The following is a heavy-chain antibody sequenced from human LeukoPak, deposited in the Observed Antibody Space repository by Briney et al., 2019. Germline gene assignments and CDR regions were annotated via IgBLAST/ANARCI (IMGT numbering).Heavy chain of an antibody. Sequence: GGSLRLSCAASGFTFSSYSMNWVRQAPGKGLEWVSYISSSSSTIYYADSVKGRFTISRDNAKNSLYLQMNSLRAEDTAVYYCARDVMDIVVVVAAGMDVWGQGTTVTVSS. J-gene: IGHJ6*02. CDR1: GFTFSSYS. CDR2: ISSSSSTI. V-gene: IGHV3-48*04. CDR3: ARDVMDIVVVVAAGMDV. D-gene: IGHD2-15*01.